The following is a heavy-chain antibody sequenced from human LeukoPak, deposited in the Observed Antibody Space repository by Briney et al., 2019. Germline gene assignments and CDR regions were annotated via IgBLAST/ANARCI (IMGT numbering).Heavy chain of an antibody. J-gene: IGHJ5*02. CDR1: GGTFSSYA. CDR2: IIPIFGTA. Sequence: SVKVSCKASGGTFSSYAISWVRQAPGQGLEWMGGIIPIFGTANYAQEFQGGVTITADESTSTAYMELSSLRSEDTAVYYCAATPYCSSTSCYALAYNWFDPWGQGTLVTVSS. V-gene: IGHV1-69*01. CDR3: AATPYCSSTSCYALAYNWFDP. D-gene: IGHD2-2*01.